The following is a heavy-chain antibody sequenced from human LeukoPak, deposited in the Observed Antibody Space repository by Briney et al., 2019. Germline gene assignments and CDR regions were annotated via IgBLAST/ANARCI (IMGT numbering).Heavy chain of an antibody. Sequence: GGSLRLSCAASGFTFSSYAMHWVRQAPGKGLEWVAVISYDGSNKYYADSVKGRFTISRDNSKNTLYLQMNSLRAEDTAVYYCARDSWVAGHRHFDYWGQGTLVTVSS. CDR1: GFTFSSYA. D-gene: IGHD6-19*01. J-gene: IGHJ4*02. CDR3: ARDSWVAGHRHFDY. CDR2: ISYDGSNK. V-gene: IGHV3-30-3*01.